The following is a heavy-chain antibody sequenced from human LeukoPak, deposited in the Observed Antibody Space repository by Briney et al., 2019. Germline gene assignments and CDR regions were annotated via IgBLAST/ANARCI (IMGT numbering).Heavy chain of an antibody. CDR3: ARDQGIDNWFDP. CDR1: GGTFSNYA. CDR2: IIPILGIA. V-gene: IGHV1-69*04. D-gene: IGHD3-10*01. J-gene: IGHJ5*02. Sequence: ASVKVSCKASGGTFSNYAISWVRQAPGQGLEWMGRIIPILGIANYAQKFQGRVTITADKSTSTAYMELSSLRSEDTAVYCCARDQGIDNWFDPWGQGTLVTVSS.